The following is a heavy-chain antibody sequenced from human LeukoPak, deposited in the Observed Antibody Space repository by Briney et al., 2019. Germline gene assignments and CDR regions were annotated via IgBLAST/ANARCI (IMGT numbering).Heavy chain of an antibody. J-gene: IGHJ4*02. V-gene: IGHV3-74*01. CDR1: GFTFSSYW. CDR3: TKDYDSTSYYFDY. D-gene: IGHD3-9*01. CDR2: INSDGSTT. Sequence: PGGSLRLCCAAYGFTFSSYWIYSGRQDRGKGLVWVSCINSDGSTTSYADSVKGRFTISRDSAKNTLYLQMNSLRAEDTAVYYCTKDYDSTSYYFDYWGQGTLVTVSS.